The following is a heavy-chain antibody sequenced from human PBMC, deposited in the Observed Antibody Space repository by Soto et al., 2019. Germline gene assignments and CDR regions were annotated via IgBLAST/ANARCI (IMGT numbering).Heavy chain of an antibody. CDR2: IYYSGST. Sequence: ASETLSLTCTVSGGSISSSSYYWGWIRQPPGKGLEWIGSIYYSGSTYYNPSLKSRVTISVDTSKNQFSLKLSSVTAADTAVYYCARHGPLQKSLRTVSEYWGQETLLTPSS. CDR1: GGSISSSSYY. J-gene: IGHJ4*02. V-gene: IGHV4-39*01. CDR3: ARHGPLQKSLRTVSEY. D-gene: IGHD4-4*01.